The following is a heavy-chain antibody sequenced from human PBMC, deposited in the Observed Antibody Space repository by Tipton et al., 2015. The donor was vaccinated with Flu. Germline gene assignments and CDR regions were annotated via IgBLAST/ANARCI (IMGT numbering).Heavy chain of an antibody. J-gene: IGHJ6*02. CDR3: ARDWAATGWRGGMDV. Sequence: SLRLSCAASGFTVSSNFMTWVRQAPGKGLEWISVIYSGGTTNYADSVKGRFTISRDNALNSLYLHMNSLRAEDTAVYYCARDWAATGWRGGMDVWGQGTTVTVSS. CDR2: IYSGGTT. V-gene: IGHV3-53*01. D-gene: IGHD6-13*01. CDR1: GFTVSSNF.